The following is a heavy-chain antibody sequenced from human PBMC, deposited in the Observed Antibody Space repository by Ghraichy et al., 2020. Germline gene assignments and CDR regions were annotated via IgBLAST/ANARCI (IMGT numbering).Heavy chain of an antibody. CDR3: ATPHIVVVTATLGGDY. D-gene: IGHD2-21*02. CDR1: GFTFSSYA. CDR2: ISGSGGGT. V-gene: IGHV3-23*01. J-gene: IGHJ1*01. Sequence: GESLNISCAASGFTFSSYAMSWVRQAPGKGLEWVSAISGSGGGTYYADSVKGRFTISRDNSKNTLYLQMNSLRAEDTAVYYCATPHIVVVTATLGGDYCGQGTLVTVSS.